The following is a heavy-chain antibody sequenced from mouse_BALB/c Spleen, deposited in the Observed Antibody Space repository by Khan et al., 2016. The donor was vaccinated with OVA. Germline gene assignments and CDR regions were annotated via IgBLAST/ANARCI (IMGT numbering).Heavy chain of an antibody. V-gene: IGHV1-76*01. J-gene: IGHJ2*01. CDR3: ARGEALDHFDH. D-gene: IGHD3-2*02. CDR1: GYIFTSYW. CDR2: IYPGTDNT. Sequence: VKLLESGAELVRPGASVKLSCKTSGYIFTSYWIHWVKQRPGQGLEWIARIYPGTDNTYYNEKFKDKATLTADKSSSTAYMQLSSLTSEDSDVYYCARGEALDHFDHWGQGTTLTVSS.